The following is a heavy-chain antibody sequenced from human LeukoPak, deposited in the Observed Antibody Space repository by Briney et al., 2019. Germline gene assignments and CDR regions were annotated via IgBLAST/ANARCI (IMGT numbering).Heavy chain of an antibody. Sequence: SETLSLTCTVSGGSISSYYWSWIRQPPGKGLEWIGYIYYSGSTNYNPSLKSRVTMSVDTSKNQFSLKLSSVTAADTAVYYCARKPIVNSAWYYFDYWGQGTLVTVSS. V-gene: IGHV4-59*12. J-gene: IGHJ4*02. D-gene: IGHD3-22*01. CDR1: GGSISSYY. CDR3: ARKPIVNSAWYYFDY. CDR2: IYYSGST.